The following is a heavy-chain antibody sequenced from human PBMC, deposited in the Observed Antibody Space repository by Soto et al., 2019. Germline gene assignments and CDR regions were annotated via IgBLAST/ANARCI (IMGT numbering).Heavy chain of an antibody. CDR3: PRLRTSRRAGYTGAFDI. CDR2: MNPNSGNT. CDR1: GYTFTSYD. Sequence: QVQLVQSGAEVKKPGASVKVSCKASGYTFTSYDINWVRQATGQGLEWMGWMNPNSGNTGYAQKFQGRVTMTRNTSISTAVMELSSLISEDTAVYYCPRLRTSRRAGYTGAFDIWGQGTMVTVSS. V-gene: IGHV1-8*01. D-gene: IGHD5-12*01. J-gene: IGHJ3*02.